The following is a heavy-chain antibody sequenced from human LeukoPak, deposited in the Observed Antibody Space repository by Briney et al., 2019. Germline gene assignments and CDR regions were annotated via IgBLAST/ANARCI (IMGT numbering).Heavy chain of an antibody. CDR3: ARGRGQQLVN. Sequence: SETLSLTCAVYGGSFSGYYWSWIRQPPGKGLEWIGETNHSGSTNYNPSLKSRVTISVDTSKNQFSLMLSSVTPADTAVYYCARGRGQQLVNWGQGTLVTVSS. V-gene: IGHV4-34*01. CDR1: GGSFSGYY. CDR2: TNHSGST. J-gene: IGHJ4*02. D-gene: IGHD6-13*01.